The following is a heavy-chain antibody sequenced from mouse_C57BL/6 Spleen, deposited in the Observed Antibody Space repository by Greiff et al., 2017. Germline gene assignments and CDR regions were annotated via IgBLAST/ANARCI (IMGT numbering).Heavy chain of an antibody. CDR3: TRHDGYYGFSYYAMDY. J-gene: IGHJ4*01. D-gene: IGHD2-3*01. CDR1: GYTFTDYE. CDR2: IDPATGGT. V-gene: IGHV1-15*01. Sequence: QVQLQQSGAELVRPGASVTLSCKASGYTFTDYEMHWVKQTPVHGLEWIGAIDPATGGTAYNQKFKGKAILTADKSSSTAYMELRSLTSEDSAVYYGTRHDGYYGFSYYAMDYWGQGTSVTVST.